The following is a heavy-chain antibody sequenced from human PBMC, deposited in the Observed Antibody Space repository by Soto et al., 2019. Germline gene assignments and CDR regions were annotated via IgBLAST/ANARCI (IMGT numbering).Heavy chain of an antibody. CDR1: GYTFTGYY. Sequence: ASVKVSCKASGYTFTGYYMHWVRQAPGQGLEWMGWTNPNSGGTNYAQGFQGRVTMTRDTSISTAYMELSRLRSDDTAVYYCARAAGTGAFDIWGKGTRVTVSS. V-gene: IGHV1-2*02. CDR2: TNPNSGGT. D-gene: IGHD6-19*01. CDR3: ARAAGTGAFDI. J-gene: IGHJ3*02.